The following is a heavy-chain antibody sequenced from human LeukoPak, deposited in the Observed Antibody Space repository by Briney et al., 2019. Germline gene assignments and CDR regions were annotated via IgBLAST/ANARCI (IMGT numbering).Heavy chain of an antibody. V-gene: IGHV4-4*07. CDR2: IYTSGST. J-gene: IGHJ4*02. CDR1: GGSISSYY. CDR3: ARGRRVRSYYSDLDY. D-gene: IGHD1-26*01. Sequence: PSETLSLTCTVSGGSISSYYWSWIRQPAGKGLEWIGRIYTSGSTNYTPSLKRRVTMSVDTSKNQFSLKLSSATGADTAAYYCARGRRVRSYYSDLDYWGQGTLVTVSS.